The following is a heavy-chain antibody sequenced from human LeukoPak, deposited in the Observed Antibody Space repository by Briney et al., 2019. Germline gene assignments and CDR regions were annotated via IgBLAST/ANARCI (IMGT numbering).Heavy chain of an antibody. D-gene: IGHD2-21*01. V-gene: IGHV7-4-1*02. CDR2: INTGTGNP. CDR3: ASMGSYSFNY. CDR1: GYTFTNYA. J-gene: IGHJ4*02. Sequence: ASVKFSCKTSGYTFTNYAINWVRQAPGQGLEFMGWINTGTGNPTYAQDFKGRFVFSLDTSVSTAYLQISILKPEDTAVYYCASMGSYSFNYWGQGTLVTVSS.